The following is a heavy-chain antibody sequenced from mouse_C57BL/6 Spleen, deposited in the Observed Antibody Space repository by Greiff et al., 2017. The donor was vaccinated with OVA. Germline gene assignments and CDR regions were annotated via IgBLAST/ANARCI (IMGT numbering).Heavy chain of an antibody. D-gene: IGHD2-10*02. Sequence: QVQLQQSGPGLVQPSQSLSITCTVSGFSLTSYGVHWVRQSPGKGLEWLGVIWRGGSTDYNAAFMSRLSITKDNSKSQVFFKMNSLQADDTAIYYGAKMEYGNYDYAMDYWGQGTSVTVSS. CDR2: IWRGGST. CDR1: GFSLTSYG. CDR3: AKMEYGNYDYAMDY. V-gene: IGHV2-5*01. J-gene: IGHJ4*01.